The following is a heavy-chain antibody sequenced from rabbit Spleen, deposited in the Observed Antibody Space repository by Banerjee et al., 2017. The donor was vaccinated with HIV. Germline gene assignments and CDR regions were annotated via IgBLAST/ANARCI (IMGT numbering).Heavy chain of an antibody. CDR3: ASAYSDIYFSL. Sequence: QEQLEESGGDLVKPGASLTLTCTASGFSFSSSDYMCWVRQAPGKGLEWIACIYAGSSGSTYYASWAKGRFTISKTSSTTVTLQMTSLTAADTATYFCASAYSDIYFSLWGQGTLVTVS. D-gene: IGHD6-1*01. J-gene: IGHJ4*01. V-gene: IGHV1S45*01. CDR2: IYAGSSGST. CDR1: GFSFSSSDY.